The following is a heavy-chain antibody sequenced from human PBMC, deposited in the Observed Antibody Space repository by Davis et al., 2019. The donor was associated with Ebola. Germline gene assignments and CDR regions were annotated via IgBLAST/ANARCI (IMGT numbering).Heavy chain of an antibody. V-gene: IGHV3-23*01. CDR3: AKGRTGDPIY. Sequence: GESLKISCAASGFTFSHFGMHWVRQAPGKGLEWVSAISGSGGSTYYADSVKGRFTISRDNSKNTLYLQMNSLRAEDTAVYYCAKGRTGDPIYWGQGTLVTVSS. CDR1: GFTFSHFG. CDR2: ISGSGGST. D-gene: IGHD1-14*01. J-gene: IGHJ4*02.